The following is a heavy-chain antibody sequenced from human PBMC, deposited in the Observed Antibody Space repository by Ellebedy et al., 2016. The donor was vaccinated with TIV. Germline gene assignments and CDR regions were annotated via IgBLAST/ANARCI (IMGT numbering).Heavy chain of an antibody. CDR1: GGSISSYY. J-gene: IGHJ3*02. Sequence: SETLSLXCTVSGGSISSYYWSWIRQPPGKGLEWIGYIYYSGSTNYNPSLKSRVTISVDTSKNQFSLKLSSVTSADTAVYYCARDSGAFDIWGQGTMVTVSS. V-gene: IGHV4-59*01. CDR2: IYYSGST. CDR3: ARDSGAFDI.